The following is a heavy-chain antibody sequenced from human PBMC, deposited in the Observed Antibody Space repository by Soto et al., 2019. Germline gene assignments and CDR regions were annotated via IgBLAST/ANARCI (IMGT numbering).Heavy chain of an antibody. V-gene: IGHV3-30*18. Sequence: PGGSLRLSCAASGFTFSSYGMHWVRQAPGKGLEWVALISYDGRDKYYADSVKGRLTISRDNSKNTLYLQMNSLRAEDTAVYYCAKSYYYFDSWGQGTLVTVSS. CDR2: ISYDGRDK. CDR3: AKSYYYFDS. D-gene: IGHD2-21*01. CDR1: GFTFSSYG. J-gene: IGHJ4*02.